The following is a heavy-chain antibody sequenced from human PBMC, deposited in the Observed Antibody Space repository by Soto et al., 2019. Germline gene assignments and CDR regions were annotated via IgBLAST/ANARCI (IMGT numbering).Heavy chain of an antibody. V-gene: IGHV1-69*13. D-gene: IGHD3-16*01. CDR3: ASLGAAPGRVLFLWEYYYYGMDV. Sequence: GASVKVSCKASGGTFSSYAISWVRQAPGQGLEWMGGIIPIFGTANYAQKFQGRVTITADESTSTAYMELSSLRSGDTAVYYCASLGAAPGRVLFLWEYYYYGMDVWGQGTTVTVSS. CDR1: GGTFSSYA. CDR2: IIPIFGTA. J-gene: IGHJ6*02.